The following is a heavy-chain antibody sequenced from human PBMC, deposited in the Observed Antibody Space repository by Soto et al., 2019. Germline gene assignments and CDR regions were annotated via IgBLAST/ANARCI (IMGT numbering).Heavy chain of an antibody. D-gene: IGHD6-6*01. V-gene: IGHV4-34*01. Sequence: SETLSLTCAVYGGSFSGYYWSWIRQPPGKGLEWIGEINHSGSINYNPSLKSRVTISVDTSKNQFSLKLSSVTAADTAVYYCARGELVYSSSSYYHYLDVWGKGTTVTVSS. J-gene: IGHJ6*03. CDR2: INHSGSI. CDR1: GGSFSGYY. CDR3: ARGELVYSSSSYYHYLDV.